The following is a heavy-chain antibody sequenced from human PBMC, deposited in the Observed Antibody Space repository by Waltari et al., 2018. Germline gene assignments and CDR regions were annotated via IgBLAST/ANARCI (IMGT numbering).Heavy chain of an antibody. J-gene: IGHJ5*02. CDR3: ARHGRPGVRLFDWSNP. Sequence: EVQLVQSGAEVKKPGESLKISCKGSGYSFANYWIGWVRQKPGKGLEWMGIRYHGDLATSSSPSFQGQVTSSADKSSSTAYLQWSGLKASDSAMYYCARHGRPGVRLFDWSNPWGQGTLVTVSS. CDR2: RYHGDLAT. CDR1: GYSFANYW. D-gene: IGHD3-9*01. V-gene: IGHV5-51*01.